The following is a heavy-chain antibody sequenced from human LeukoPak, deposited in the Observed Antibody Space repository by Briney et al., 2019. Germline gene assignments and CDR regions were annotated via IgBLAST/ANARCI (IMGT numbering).Heavy chain of an antibody. D-gene: IGHD2-8*01. V-gene: IGHV4-34*01. CDR2: IYYSGST. J-gene: IGHJ5*02. Sequence: SETLSLTCAVYGGSFSGYYWGWIRQPPGKGLEWIGSIYYSGSTYYNPSLKSRVTISVDTSKNQFSLKLSSVTAADTAVYYCARDIVLMVYAPPPFWFDPWGQGTLVTVSS. CDR3: ARDIVLMVYAPPPFWFDP. CDR1: GGSFSGYY.